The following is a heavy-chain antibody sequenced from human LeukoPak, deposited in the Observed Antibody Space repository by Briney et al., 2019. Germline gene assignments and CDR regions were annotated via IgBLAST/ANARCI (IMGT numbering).Heavy chain of an antibody. CDR2: IKRDGSEK. J-gene: IGHJ4*02. CDR3: ARGWSQTATVGFDY. CDR1: GFTFSSYW. Sequence: GGSLRLSCAASGFTFSSYWMSWVRQAPGKGLEWVANIKRDGSEKYYVDSVKGRFTMSKDNAKNSLYLQMNSLRAEDTAVYYCARGWSQTATVGFDYWGQGTLVTVSS. D-gene: IGHD4-23*01. V-gene: IGHV3-7*05.